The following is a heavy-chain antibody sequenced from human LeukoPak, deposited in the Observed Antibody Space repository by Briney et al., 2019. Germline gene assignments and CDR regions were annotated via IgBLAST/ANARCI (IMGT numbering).Heavy chain of an antibody. V-gene: IGHV3-23*01. D-gene: IGHD7-27*01. J-gene: IGHJ4*02. CDR1: GFTFSSYS. CDR3: AKDGGLWVSAHWGDS. Sequence: GGPLRLSCAASGFTFSSYSMNWVRQAPGKGLEWVSTITTSDGNTYYADSVKGRFTVSRDNSKNTPFLQMNSLRAEDTAVYYCAKDGGLWVSAHWGDSWGRGTLVTVSS. CDR2: ITTSDGNT.